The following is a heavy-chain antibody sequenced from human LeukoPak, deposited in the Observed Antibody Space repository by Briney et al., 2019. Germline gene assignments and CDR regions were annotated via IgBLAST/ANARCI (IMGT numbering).Heavy chain of an antibody. J-gene: IGHJ4*02. CDR1: GFTFSSYG. V-gene: IGHV3-33*01. CDR3: VTDQRWLQLITWIDY. CDR2: IWYDGSNK. Sequence: PGGSLRLSCAASGFTFSSYGMHWVRQAPGKGLEWVAVIWYDGSNKYYADSVKGRFTISRDNSKNTLFLQMNSLRAEDTAVYYCVTDQRWLQLITWIDYWGQGTLVTVSS. D-gene: IGHD5-24*01.